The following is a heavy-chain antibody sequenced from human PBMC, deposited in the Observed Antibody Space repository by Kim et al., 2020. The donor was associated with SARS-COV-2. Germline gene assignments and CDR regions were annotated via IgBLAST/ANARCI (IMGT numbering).Heavy chain of an antibody. Sequence: GGSLRLSCAASGFTFSSYSMSWVRQAPGKGLEWVSSISSSSNYIYYADSVEGRFTISRDNAKNSLYLQMNSLRAEDTAVYYCARSEGKGFVYWGQGTLVTVSS. J-gene: IGHJ4*02. CDR3: ARSEGKGFVY. CDR2: ISSSSNYI. V-gene: IGHV3-21*01. CDR1: GFTFSSYS.